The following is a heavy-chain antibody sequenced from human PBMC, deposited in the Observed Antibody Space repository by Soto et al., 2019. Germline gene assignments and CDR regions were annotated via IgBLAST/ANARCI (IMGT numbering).Heavy chain of an antibody. CDR1: GFTFSSYS. J-gene: IGHJ4*02. CDR2: ISSSSSTI. Sequence: GGSLRLSCAASGFTFSSYSMNWVRQAPGKGLEWVSYISSSSSTIYYADSVKGRFTISRDNAKNSLYLQMNSLRDEDTAVYYCARVRPARYSSSSHFDYWGQGTLVTAPQ. CDR3: ARVRPARYSSSSHFDY. D-gene: IGHD6-6*01. V-gene: IGHV3-48*02.